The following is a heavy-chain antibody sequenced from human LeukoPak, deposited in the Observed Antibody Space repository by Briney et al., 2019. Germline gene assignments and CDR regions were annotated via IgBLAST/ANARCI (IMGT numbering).Heavy chain of an antibody. D-gene: IGHD4-11*01. V-gene: IGHV3-33*06. CDR2: IWSDGTNR. CDR1: GFTFSHYG. CDR3: AKDAQRGFDYSNSLDK. J-gene: IGHJ4*02. Sequence: GGSLRLSCATSGFTFSHYGMHWFRQAPGKGREWGAVIWSDGTNRYYGDPVKGRFTISRDNFQRTVYLQMNSLRAEDTAVYYCAKDAQRGFDYSNSLDKWGQGTLVTVSS.